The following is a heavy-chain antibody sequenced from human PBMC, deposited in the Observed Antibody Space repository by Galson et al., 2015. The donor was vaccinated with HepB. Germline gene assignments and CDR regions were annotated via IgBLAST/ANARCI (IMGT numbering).Heavy chain of an antibody. CDR1: GFTFSSYA. CDR3: ARGYSSSWYVYYYYYGMDV. J-gene: IGHJ6*02. D-gene: IGHD6-13*01. V-gene: IGHV3-30-3*01. CDR2: ISYDGSNK. Sequence: SLRLSCAASGFTFSSYAMHWVRQAPGKGLEWVAVISYDGSNKYYADSVKGRFTISRDNSKNTLYLQMNSLRAEDTAVYYCARGYSSSWYVYYYYYGMDVWGQGTTVTVSS.